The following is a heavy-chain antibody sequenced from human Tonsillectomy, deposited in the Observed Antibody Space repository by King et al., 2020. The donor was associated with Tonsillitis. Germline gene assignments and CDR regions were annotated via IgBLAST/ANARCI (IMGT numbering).Heavy chain of an antibody. CDR3: ARPRCGGDCSSGYYFDY. CDR1: GFTFSSYA. D-gene: IGHD2-21*02. J-gene: IGHJ4*02. Sequence: VQLVESGGGLIQPGGSLRLSCAASGFTFSSYAMSWVRKAPGKGLEWLSIIHSDGSVTNYADSVKGRFSIFRDNSKNTLYLQMNSLRSEDTAVYYCARPRCGGDCSSGYYFDYWGQGALVTVSS. CDR2: IHSDGSVT. V-gene: IGHV3-23*03.